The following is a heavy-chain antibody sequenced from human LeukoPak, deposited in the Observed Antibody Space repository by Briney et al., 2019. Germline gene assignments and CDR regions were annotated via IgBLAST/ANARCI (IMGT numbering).Heavy chain of an antibody. V-gene: IGHV1-69*13. D-gene: IGHD2-8*02. CDR3: ARDRTRDGMDV. CDR1: GYTFTSYG. Sequence: GASVKVSCKASGYTFTSYGISWVRQAPGQGLEWMGGIIPIFGTANYAQKFQGRVTITADESTSTAYMELSSLRSEDTAVYYCARDRTRDGMDVWGQGTTVTVSS. CDR2: IIPIFGTA. J-gene: IGHJ6*02.